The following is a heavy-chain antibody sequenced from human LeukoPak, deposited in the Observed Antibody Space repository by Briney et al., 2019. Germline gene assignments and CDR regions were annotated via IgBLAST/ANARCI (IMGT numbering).Heavy chain of an antibody. CDR3: ARDFYDFWSGYYYGAFDI. D-gene: IGHD3-3*01. CDR1: GFTFSSYS. CDR2: ISSSSSYI. Sequence: PGGSLRLSCAASGFTFSSYSMNWVRQAPGKGLEWVSSISSSSSYICYADSVKGRFTISRDNAKNSLYLQMNSLRAEDTAVYYCARDFYDFWSGYYYGAFDIWGQGTMVTVSS. J-gene: IGHJ3*02. V-gene: IGHV3-21*01.